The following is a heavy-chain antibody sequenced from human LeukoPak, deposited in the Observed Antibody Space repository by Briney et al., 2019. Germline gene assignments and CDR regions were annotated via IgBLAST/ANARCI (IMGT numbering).Heavy chain of an antibody. D-gene: IGHD5-18*01. CDR1: GFTFSSYA. CDR2: ISSNGGST. J-gene: IGHJ3*02. CDR3: AKDLVDTAMVISAFDI. V-gene: IGHV3-64*01. Sequence: GGSLRLSCAASGFTFSSYAMHWVRQAPGKGLEYVSAISSNGGSTYYANSVKGRFTISRDNSKNTLYLQMNSLRAEDTAVYYCAKDLVDTAMVISAFDIWGQGTMVTVSS.